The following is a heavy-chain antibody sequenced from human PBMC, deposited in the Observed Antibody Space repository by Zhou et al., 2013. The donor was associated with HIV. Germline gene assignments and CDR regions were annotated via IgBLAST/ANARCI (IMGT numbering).Heavy chain of an antibody. V-gene: IGHV1-69*04. J-gene: IGHJ3*02. CDR2: ISPMFGIS. CDR3: ARGPYYDNTAGGPLDI. D-gene: IGHD3-9*01. Sequence: QVQLVQSGAEVKEPGSSVKVSCQASGGTFSSDAISWVRQAPGQGLEWMGRISPMFGISNYAQKFQGRLNIYADRSTSTAYMELSGLRSEDTALYYCARGPYYDNTAGGPLDIWGQGTMVTVSS. CDR1: GGTFSSDA.